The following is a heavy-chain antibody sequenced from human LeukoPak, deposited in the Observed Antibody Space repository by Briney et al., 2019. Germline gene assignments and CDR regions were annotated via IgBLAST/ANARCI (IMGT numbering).Heavy chain of an antibody. CDR2: ISAYDGET. CDR3: ARGGKNYFDF. J-gene: IGHJ4*02. Sequence: ASVKVSCKASAYSFTIYGISWVREAPGRGLEWVGYISAYDGETRYAQKFQGRVTLTTDTSTGKVYMEMRRLRSDDTAVYYCARGGKNYFDFWGQGTLVTVSS. D-gene: IGHD1-26*01. CDR1: AYSFTIYG. V-gene: IGHV1-18*01.